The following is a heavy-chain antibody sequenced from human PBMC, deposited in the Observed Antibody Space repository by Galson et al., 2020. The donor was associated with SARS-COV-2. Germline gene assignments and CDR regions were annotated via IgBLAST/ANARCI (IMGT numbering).Heavy chain of an antibody. D-gene: IGHD3-22*01. CDR2: IYYSGRT. V-gene: IGHV4-39*01. J-gene: IGHJ4*02. Sequence: ETSETLSLTCTVSGDSISTSSYYWGWIRQPPGKGLEWIGSIYYSGRTYYNQSLESRVTISVDTSKNQFSLKVNSMTAADTAVYYCARHPRYYDNSGLTYWGQGSLVTVSS. CDR1: GDSISTSSYY. CDR3: ARHPRYYDNSGLTY.